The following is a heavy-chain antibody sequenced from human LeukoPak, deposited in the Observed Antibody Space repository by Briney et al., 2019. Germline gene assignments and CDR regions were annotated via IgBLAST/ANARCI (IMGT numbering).Heavy chain of an antibody. CDR1: GYTFTSYD. D-gene: IGHD3-10*01. CDR3: AKEAMVRGAYMDV. J-gene: IGHJ6*03. V-gene: IGHV1-8*01. Sequence: ASVKVSCKASGYTFTSYDINWVRQATGQGLEWMGWMNPNTGNTGHAQKFQGRVTMTRNTSISTAYMELSSLRSEDTAVYYCAKEAMVRGAYMDVWGKGTTVTISS. CDR2: MNPNTGNT.